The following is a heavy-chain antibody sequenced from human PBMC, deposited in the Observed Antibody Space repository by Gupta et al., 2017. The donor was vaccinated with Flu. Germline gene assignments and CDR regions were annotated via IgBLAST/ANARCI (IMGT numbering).Heavy chain of an antibody. CDR1: FTKYG. D-gene: IGHD1-1*01. CDR3: AKGGGTKWNPLDP. Sequence: FTKYGMHGVRPAPGKGKDWVALISREGNNEYYADSVKGRFTISRDNSKNMVFSPMTSLGPEDTAGYYWAKGGGTKWNPLDPWGQGTLVTVSS. CDR2: ISREGNNE. J-gene: IGHJ5*02. V-gene: IGHV3-30*18.